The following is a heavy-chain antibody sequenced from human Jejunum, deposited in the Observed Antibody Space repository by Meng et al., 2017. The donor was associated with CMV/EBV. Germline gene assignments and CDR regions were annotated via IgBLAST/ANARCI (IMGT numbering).Heavy chain of an antibody. D-gene: IGHD6-19*01. CDR2: ISTNTGNP. V-gene: IGHV7-4-1*02. CDR1: VYTFTRYP. CDR3: GTLKYTSGFYGPAY. Sequence: VQLVQCGLEWKKTGAPGKVSCTDSVYTFTRYPMTWGRQAPGQGIEWIGWISTNTGNPKYAQGFTGRFVFSVDTSVRTAYLQISSLKAEDTAVYYCGTLKYTSGFYGPAYWGQGALVTVSS. J-gene: IGHJ4*02.